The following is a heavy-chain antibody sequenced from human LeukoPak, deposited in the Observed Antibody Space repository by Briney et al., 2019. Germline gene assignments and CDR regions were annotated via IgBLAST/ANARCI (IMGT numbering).Heavy chain of an antibody. CDR1: GGSISSSSYY. D-gene: IGHD3-22*01. Sequence: PSETLSLTCTVSGGSISSSSYYWGWIRQPPGTGLEWIGSIYYSGSTYYNPSLKSRVTISVDTSKNQCSLKLSSVTAADTAVYYCARLTGSYDSSGDDFDYWGQGTLVTVSS. CDR3: ARLTGSYDSSGDDFDY. J-gene: IGHJ4*02. V-gene: IGHV4-39*01. CDR2: IYYSGST.